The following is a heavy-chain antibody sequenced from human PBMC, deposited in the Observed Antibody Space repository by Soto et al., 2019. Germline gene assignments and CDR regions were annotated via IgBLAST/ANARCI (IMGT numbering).Heavy chain of an antibody. D-gene: IGHD3-3*01. Sequence: GESLKISCKGSGYNFDGYWIAWVRQMPGKGLELMGIIYPSDSDTRYRPSFQRQVTISADKSISSAYLQWSSLRASDTAMYYCARGGVSTRTFDYWGQGTPVTVSS. V-gene: IGHV5-51*01. CDR3: ARGGVSTRTFDY. J-gene: IGHJ4*02. CDR1: GYNFDGYW. CDR2: IYPSDSDT.